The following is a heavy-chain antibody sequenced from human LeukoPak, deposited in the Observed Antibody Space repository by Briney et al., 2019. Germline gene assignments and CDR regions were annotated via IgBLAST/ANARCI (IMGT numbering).Heavy chain of an antibody. V-gene: IGHV1-2*02. CDR1: GYTFTGYY. CDR2: INPNSGGT. D-gene: IGHD2-21*01. J-gene: IGHJ6*03. Sequence: ASVKVSCKASGYTFTGYYMHWVRQAPGQGLEWMGWINPNSGGTNYAQKFQGRVTMTRDTSISTAYMELSRLRSDDTAVYYYARGFTDLVVPYYYYYMDVWGKGTTVTVSS. CDR3: ARGFTDLVVPYYYYYMDV.